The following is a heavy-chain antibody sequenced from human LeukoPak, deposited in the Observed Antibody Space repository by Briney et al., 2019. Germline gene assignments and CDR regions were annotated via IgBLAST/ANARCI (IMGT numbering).Heavy chain of an antibody. J-gene: IGHJ4*02. Sequence: SETLSLTCAVYGGSFSGYYWSWIRQPPGKGLEWIGEINHSGSTNYNPSLKSRVTISVVTSKNQFSLKLSSVTAADTAVYYCASSYSSPDYWGQGTLVTVSS. D-gene: IGHD6-19*01. CDR1: GGSFSGYY. CDR2: INHSGST. CDR3: ASSYSSPDY. V-gene: IGHV4-34*01.